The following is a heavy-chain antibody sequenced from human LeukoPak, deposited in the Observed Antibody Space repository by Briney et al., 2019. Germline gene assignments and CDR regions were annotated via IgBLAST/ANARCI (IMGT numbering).Heavy chain of an antibody. Sequence: GGSLRLSCAASGFTFSSYAMSWVRQAPGKGLEWVSGITSSGDSTYYADSVKGRFTISRDNSKNTLYLQMNSLRAEDTAVYYCARKSDYDILTGLFDYWGQGTLVTVSS. D-gene: IGHD3-9*01. J-gene: IGHJ4*02. CDR3: ARKSDYDILTGLFDY. CDR2: ITSSGDST. CDR1: GFTFSSYA. V-gene: IGHV3-23*01.